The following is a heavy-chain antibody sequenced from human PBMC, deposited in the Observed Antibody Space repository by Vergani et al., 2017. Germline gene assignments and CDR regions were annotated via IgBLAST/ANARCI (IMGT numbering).Heavy chain of an antibody. V-gene: IGHV1-46*01. Sequence: QVQLVQSGAEVKKPGASVKVSCKASGYTLTSYYKHWVRQAPGQGLEWMGIINPSGGSTSYAQKFQGRVTMTRDTSTSTVYMELRSLRSEDTAVYYCARKGGPPYYDNRNQNWFDPWGQGTLVTVSS. CDR3: ARKGGPPYYDNRNQNWFDP. D-gene: IGHD3-9*01. CDR2: INPSGGST. CDR1: GYTLTSYY. J-gene: IGHJ5*02.